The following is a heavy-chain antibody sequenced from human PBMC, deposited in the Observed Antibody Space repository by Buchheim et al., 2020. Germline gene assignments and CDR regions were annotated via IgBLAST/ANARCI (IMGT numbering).Heavy chain of an antibody. Sequence: QVQLVESGGGVVQPGRSLRLSCAASGFTFSSYAMHWVRQAPGKGLEWVAVISYDGSNKYYADSVKGRFTISRDNSKNTLYLQMNSLRAEDTAVYYCASPSSSTSSYYYGMDVWGQGTT. CDR2: ISYDGSNK. D-gene: IGHD2-2*01. J-gene: IGHJ6*02. V-gene: IGHV3-30-3*01. CDR3: ASPSSSTSSYYYGMDV. CDR1: GFTFSSYA.